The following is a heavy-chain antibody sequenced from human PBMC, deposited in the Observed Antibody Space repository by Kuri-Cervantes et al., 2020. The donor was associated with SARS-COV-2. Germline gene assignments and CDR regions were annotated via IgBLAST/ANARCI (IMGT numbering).Heavy chain of an antibody. J-gene: IGHJ6*02. V-gene: IGHV3-23*01. D-gene: IGHD2-2*01. CDR2: ISGSGGST. CDR3: AKGDYCSSTSCYSYYYYYGMDV. Sequence: GESLKISCAASGFTFSSYAMSWVRQAPGKGLEWVSAISGSGGSTCYADSVKGRFTISRDNSKNTLYLQMNSLRAEDTAVYYCAKGDYCSSTSCYSYYYYYGMDVWGQGTTVTVSS. CDR1: GFTFSSYA.